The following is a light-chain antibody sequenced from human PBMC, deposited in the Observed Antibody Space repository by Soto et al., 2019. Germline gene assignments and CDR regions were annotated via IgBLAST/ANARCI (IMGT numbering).Light chain of an antibody. CDR2: GAS. CDR1: QSVSSSY. Sequence: ESVWTQSQGNRSLSPGERATLSSGATQSVSSSYVAWYQRNPGQAPRLLIDGASSRATGIPDRFSGSGSGTDFTLTISRLEPEDFAVYYCQQYGSSPWTFGQGTKVDIK. V-gene: IGKV3-20*01. J-gene: IGKJ1*01. CDR3: QQYGSSPWT.